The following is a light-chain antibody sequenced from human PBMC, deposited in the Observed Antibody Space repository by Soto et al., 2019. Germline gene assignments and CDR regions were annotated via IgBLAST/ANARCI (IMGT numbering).Light chain of an antibody. J-gene: IGLJ1*01. CDR3: NSFTGTSIDV. CDR1: SSDVGGYNH. CDR2: GVS. V-gene: IGLV2-14*01. Sequence: QSALTQPASVSGSPGQSITISCTGTSSDVGGYNHVSWYQQNPGKAPKLMIYGVSNRPSGVSSRFSGSKSGNTACLTISGLLTEDEADYYCNSFTGTSIDVFGTGTKLTVL.